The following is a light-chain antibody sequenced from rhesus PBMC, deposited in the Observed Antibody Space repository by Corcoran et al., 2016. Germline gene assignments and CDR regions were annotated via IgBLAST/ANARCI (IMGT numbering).Light chain of an antibody. Sequence: DIQMTQSPSPLSSSVGDTVTITCRASQRISSWLAWYQQKPGKAPKLLIYKASSLQSGVPSRLSGSGSGTDFTLTISSLQSEDFATYYCHQYSSSPYSFGQGTKVEIK. CDR2: KAS. J-gene: IGKJ2*01. CDR1: QRISSW. CDR3: HQYSSSPYS. V-gene: IGKV1-22*01.